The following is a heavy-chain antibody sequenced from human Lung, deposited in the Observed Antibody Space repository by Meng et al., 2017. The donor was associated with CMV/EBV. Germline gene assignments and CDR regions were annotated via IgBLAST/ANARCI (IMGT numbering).Heavy chain of an antibody. D-gene: IGHD2-15*01. V-gene: IGHV4-59*01. Sequence: HGRLRESVPGLVKASETLSLTCTVSGGSINSSYWSWIRQPPGQGLEWLGYFYYRGNSNYNPSLKSRVTISVDTSKNLFSLNLTSVTAADAALYYCARGSYLAVEGWGLGTLVTVSS. CDR2: FYYRGNS. CDR3: ARGSYLAVEG. CDR1: GGSINSSY. J-gene: IGHJ4*02.